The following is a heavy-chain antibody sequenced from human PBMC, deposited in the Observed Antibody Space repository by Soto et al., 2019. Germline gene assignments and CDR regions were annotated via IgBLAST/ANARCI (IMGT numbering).Heavy chain of an antibody. D-gene: IGHD3-22*01. J-gene: IGHJ4*02. V-gene: IGHV1-18*01. CDR2: ISAYNGNT. CDR1: GYTFTRYG. Sequence: SVKVSCKASGYTFTRYGISWVRQAPGQGLEWMGWISAYNGNTNYAQKLQGRVTMTTDTSTSTAYMELRSLRSDDTAVYYCARGLIYDSSGYYFDYWGQGTLVTVSS. CDR3: ARGLIYDSSGYYFDY.